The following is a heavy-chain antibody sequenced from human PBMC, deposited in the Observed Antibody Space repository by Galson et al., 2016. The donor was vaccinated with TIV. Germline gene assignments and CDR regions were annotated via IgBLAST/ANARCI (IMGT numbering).Heavy chain of an antibody. CDR3: AKDRQWIPSSLDY. Sequence: SLRLSCAASGFTFSSYDMHWVRQAPGKGLEWVSTIGGSGGSTYYADSVKGRFTISRDSSKNTVYLQMSSLRAEDTAIYYCAKDRQWIPSSLDYWGQGTLVTVSS. CDR2: IGGSGGST. D-gene: IGHD5-18*01. J-gene: IGHJ4*02. CDR1: GFTFSSYD. V-gene: IGHV3-23*01.